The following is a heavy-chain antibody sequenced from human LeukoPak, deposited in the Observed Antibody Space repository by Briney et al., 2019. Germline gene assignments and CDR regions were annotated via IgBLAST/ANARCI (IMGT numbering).Heavy chain of an antibody. CDR3: ARGPRGYSYGLSY. D-gene: IGHD5-18*01. Sequence: GGSLRLSCAASGFTFSSYGMHWVRQAPGKGLEWVAGISYDGSNKYYADSVKGRFTISRDNSKNTLYLQMNSLRAEDTAVYYCARGPRGYSYGLSYWGQGTLVTVSS. V-gene: IGHV3-30*03. CDR2: ISYDGSNK. CDR1: GFTFSSYG. J-gene: IGHJ4*02.